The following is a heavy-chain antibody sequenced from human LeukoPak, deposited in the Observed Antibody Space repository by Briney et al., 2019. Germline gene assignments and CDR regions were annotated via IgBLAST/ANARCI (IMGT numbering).Heavy chain of an antibody. V-gene: IGHV3-48*01. CDR2: ISSSTSTI. CDR3: ARVRPYDWINGYDR. CDR1: GFTFSTYS. D-gene: IGHD1/OR15-1a*01. J-gene: IGHJ5*02. Sequence: GGSLRLSCAASGFTFSTYSMNWVRQAPGKGLEWVSYISSSTSTIYYADSVKGRFTISRDNAKNSLYLQINSLRAEDTAVYYCARVRPYDWINGYDRWGQGTLVTVAS.